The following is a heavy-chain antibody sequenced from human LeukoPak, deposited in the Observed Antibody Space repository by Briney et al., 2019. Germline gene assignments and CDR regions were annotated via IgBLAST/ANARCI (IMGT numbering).Heavy chain of an antibody. Sequence: ASVKVSCKASGYIFTNYGISWVRQAPGQGLEWMGWMSTYNGNTNYAQKFQGRVTMTTETSTSTAYMELRSLRSDDTAVYYCARVNSGNYYHFDYWGQGTLVTVSS. D-gene: IGHD1-26*01. J-gene: IGHJ4*02. CDR2: MSTYNGNT. V-gene: IGHV1-18*01. CDR3: ARVNSGNYYHFDY. CDR1: GYIFTNYG.